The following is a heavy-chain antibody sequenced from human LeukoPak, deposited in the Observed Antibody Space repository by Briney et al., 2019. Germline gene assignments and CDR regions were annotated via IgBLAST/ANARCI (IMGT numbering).Heavy chain of an antibody. V-gene: IGHV3-21*04. J-gene: IGHJ4*02. CDR2: ISSSSSYI. CDR3: AKPMDSSGYYLHYFDY. CDR1: GFPFSSYS. D-gene: IGHD3-22*01. Sequence: GGSLRLSCAASGFPFSSYSMNWVRQAPGKGLEWVSSISSSSSYIYYADSVKGRFTISRDNAKNSLYLQMNSLRAEDTAVYYCAKPMDSSGYYLHYFDYWGQGTLVTVSS.